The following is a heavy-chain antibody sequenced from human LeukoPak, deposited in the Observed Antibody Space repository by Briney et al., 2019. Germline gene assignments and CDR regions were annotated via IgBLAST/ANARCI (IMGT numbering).Heavy chain of an antibody. CDR2: INTDGSST. CDR3: LRDPSAMSKV. V-gene: IGHV3-74*01. CDR1: GFTFSVYW. D-gene: IGHD2-2*01. Sequence: GGSLRLSCEASGFTFSVYWMYWVRQTPGKGLVCVSLINTDGSSTRYADSVKGRFTISRDNAKNTLYLQMNTLRAEDTAVYHCLRDPSAMSKVWGQGTTVTVSS. J-gene: IGHJ6*02.